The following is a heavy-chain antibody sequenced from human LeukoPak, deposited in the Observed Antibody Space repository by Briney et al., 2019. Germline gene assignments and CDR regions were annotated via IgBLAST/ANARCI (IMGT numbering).Heavy chain of an antibody. D-gene: IGHD6-6*01. CDR2: ISAYNGNT. CDR1: GYTFTSYG. Sequence: GASVKVSCKASGYTFTSYGISWVRQAPGQGLEWMGWISAYNGNTNYAQKPQGRVTMTTDTSTSTAYMELRSLRSDDTAVYYCARAGSIAARPGDTDYWGQGTLVTVSS. V-gene: IGHV1-18*01. CDR3: ARAGSIAARPGDTDY. J-gene: IGHJ4*02.